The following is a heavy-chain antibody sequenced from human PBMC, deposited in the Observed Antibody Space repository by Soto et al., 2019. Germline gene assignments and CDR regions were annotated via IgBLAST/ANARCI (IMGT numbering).Heavy chain of an antibody. Sequence: PSETLSLTCTVSGGSISSYYWDWVRQPPGEGLEWIGGISYSGSTYYNPSLKSRVTISINTSKNQFSLKVSSVTAADTAVYFCASANYWGQGTLVTVSS. CDR1: GGSISSYY. V-gene: IGHV4-59*05. J-gene: IGHJ4*02. CDR3: ASANY. CDR2: ISYSGST. D-gene: IGHD2-15*01.